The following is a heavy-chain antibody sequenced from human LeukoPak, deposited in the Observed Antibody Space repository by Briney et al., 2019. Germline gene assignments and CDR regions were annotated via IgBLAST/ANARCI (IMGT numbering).Heavy chain of an antibody. CDR3: ARGSLEWPTNGDNAFDI. J-gene: IGHJ3*02. CDR2: INPNSGGT. Sequence: GASVKVSCKASGYTFTGYYMHWVRQAPGQGLEWMGWINPNSGGTNYAQKFQGRVTMTRDTSISTAYMELSRLRSDDTAVYYCARGSLEWPTNGDNAFDIWGQGTMVTVSS. D-gene: IGHD3-3*01. V-gene: IGHV1-2*02. CDR1: GYTFTGYY.